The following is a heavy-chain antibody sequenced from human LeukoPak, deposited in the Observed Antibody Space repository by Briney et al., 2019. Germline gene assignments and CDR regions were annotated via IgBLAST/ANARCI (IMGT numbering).Heavy chain of an antibody. V-gene: IGHV3-23*01. D-gene: IGHD3-10*01. CDR2: ISGSGDTT. CDR3: AKGSYYYGSGNYYDY. J-gene: IGHJ4*02. Sequence: PGGSLRLSCAASGFPLRNYAMGWVRQAPGKGLEWVSAISGSGDTTYYIDSVKGRFTISRDDSKNTLYLQMNSLSAEDTAVYYCAKGSYYYGSGNYYDYWGQGTLVTVSS. CDR1: GFPLRNYA.